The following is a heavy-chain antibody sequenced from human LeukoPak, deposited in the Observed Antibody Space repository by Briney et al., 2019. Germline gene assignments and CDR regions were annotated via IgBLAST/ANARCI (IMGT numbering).Heavy chain of an antibody. V-gene: IGHV3-11*01. D-gene: IGHD6-19*01. Sequence: GGSLRLSCAASGFTFSDYYMSWIRQAPGKGLEWVSYISSSGSTIYYADSVKGRFTISRDNAKNSLYLQMNSLRAEDTAVYYCAKEGYSSGWSKYYYYGMDVWGQGTTVTVSS. CDR1: GFTFSDYY. CDR3: AKEGYSSGWSKYYYYGMDV. J-gene: IGHJ6*02. CDR2: ISSSGSTI.